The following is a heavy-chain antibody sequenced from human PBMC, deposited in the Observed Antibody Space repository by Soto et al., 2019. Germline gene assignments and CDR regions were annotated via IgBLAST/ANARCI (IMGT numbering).Heavy chain of an antibody. CDR3: ARDSFDSSDYTTNGFDP. J-gene: IGHJ5*02. D-gene: IGHD3-22*01. Sequence: SETLSLTCSVSGDSISNSRFYWAWIRQPPGEGLEWIGSIYHTGNAYYNPSLKSRVTIFVDTSKNQFSLKLTSVTAADTALYYFARDSFDSSDYTTNGFDPWGQGTLVPVSS. CDR2: IYHTGNA. CDR1: GDSISNSRFY. V-gene: IGHV4-39*01.